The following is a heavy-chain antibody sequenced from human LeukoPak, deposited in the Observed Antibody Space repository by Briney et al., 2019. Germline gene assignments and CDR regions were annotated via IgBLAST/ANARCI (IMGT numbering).Heavy chain of an antibody. J-gene: IGHJ6*02. CDR2: IYNSGSA. Sequence: SETLSLTCSVSGGFISQEYWSWIRQPPGKGLEWIGYIYNSGSASYNPSLGSRVTMSVDTSKKQISLKLRSVTAADTAMYYCARSQLDPDYYYYGMDVWGQGTTVTVSS. D-gene: IGHD6-13*01. V-gene: IGHV4-59*13. CDR1: GGFISQEY. CDR3: ARSQLDPDYYYYGMDV.